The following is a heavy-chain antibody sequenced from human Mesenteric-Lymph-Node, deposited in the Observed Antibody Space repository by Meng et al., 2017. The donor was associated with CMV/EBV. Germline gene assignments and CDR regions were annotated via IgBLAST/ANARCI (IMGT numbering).Heavy chain of an antibody. J-gene: IGHJ6*02. V-gene: IGHV1-8*03. CDR1: GYTFTSYD. D-gene: IGHD2-8*02. CDR2: MNPNSGNT. Sequence: ASVKVSCKASGYTFTSYDINWVRQATGQGREWMGWMNPNSGNTGYAQKFQGRVTITRNTSISTAYMELSSLRSEDTAVYYCAKGAALAGGDYYYGMDVWGQGTTVTVSS. CDR3: AKGAALAGGDYYYGMDV.